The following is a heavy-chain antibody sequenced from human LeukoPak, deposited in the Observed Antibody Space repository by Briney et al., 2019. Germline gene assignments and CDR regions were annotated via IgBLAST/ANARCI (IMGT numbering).Heavy chain of an antibody. CDR2: MNPNSGNT. CDR1: GYTFTGYD. D-gene: IGHD1-7*01. Sequence: ASVKVSCKASGYTFTGYDINWVRQATGQRLEWTGWMNPNSGNTGYAQKFQGRVTMTRNTSISTAYMELSSLRSEDTAVYYCARGPRYNWNYCWFDPWGQGTLVTVSS. CDR3: ARGPRYNWNYCWFDP. V-gene: IGHV1-8*01. J-gene: IGHJ5*02.